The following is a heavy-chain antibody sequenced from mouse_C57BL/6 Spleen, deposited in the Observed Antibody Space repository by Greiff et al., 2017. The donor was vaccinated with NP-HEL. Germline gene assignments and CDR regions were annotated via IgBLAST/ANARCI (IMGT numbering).Heavy chain of an antibody. Sequence: QVQLKESGPGLVQPSQSLSITCTVSGFSLPSYGVHWVRQSPGKGLEWLGVIWSGGSTDYNAAFISRLSISKDNSKSQVFFKMNSLQADDTAIYYCARVYDYDGGGFDYWGQGTTLTVSS. V-gene: IGHV2-2*01. CDR1: GFSLPSYG. D-gene: IGHD2-4*01. J-gene: IGHJ2*01. CDR3: ARVYDYDGGGFDY. CDR2: IWSGGST.